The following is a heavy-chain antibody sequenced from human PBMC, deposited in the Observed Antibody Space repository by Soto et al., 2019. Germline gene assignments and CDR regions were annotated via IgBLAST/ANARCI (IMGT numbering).Heavy chain of an antibody. D-gene: IGHD3-10*01. V-gene: IGHV3-23*01. Sequence: ELQLLESGGGLVQPGGSLRLSCAASGFTFSDYAMTWVRQAPGKGREWVSEISASGGSTYYADSVKGRFTISRDNGKNTLYLQMSSLRVDDTAVYYCAVGEGAQHWGQGTLVTVSS. CDR2: ISASGGST. CDR1: GFTFSDYA. CDR3: AVGEGAQH. J-gene: IGHJ1*01.